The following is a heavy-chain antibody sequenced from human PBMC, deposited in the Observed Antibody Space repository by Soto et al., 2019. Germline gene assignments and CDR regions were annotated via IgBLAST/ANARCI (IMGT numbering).Heavy chain of an antibody. CDR1: GFTFDDYA. D-gene: IGHD1-26*01. CDR2: ISWNSGDI. CDR3: AKDGGSGSYGGQYYGMDV. J-gene: IGHJ6*02. V-gene: IGHV3-9*01. Sequence: EVQLVESGGGLVQPGRSLRLSCAASGFTFDDYAFHWVRQAPGKGLEWVSHISWNSGDIGYADSVKGRFTISRDNAKNSLYLQMNSLRAEDTALYYCAKDGGSGSYGGQYYGMDVWDQGTTVTVSS.